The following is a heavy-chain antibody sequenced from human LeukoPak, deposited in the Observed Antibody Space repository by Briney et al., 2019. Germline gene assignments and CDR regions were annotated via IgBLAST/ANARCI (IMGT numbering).Heavy chain of an antibody. D-gene: IGHD1-1*01. CDR1: GGSISSGDYY. J-gene: IGHJ3*02. V-gene: IGHV4-30-4*08. CDR3: ARAWNRVDAFDI. Sequence: SETLSLTCTVSGGSISSGDYYWSWIRQPPGKGLEWIGYIYYSGSTYYNPSLKGRVTISVDTSKNQFSLKLSSVTAADTAVYYCARAWNRVDAFDIWGQGTMVTVSS. CDR2: IYYSGST.